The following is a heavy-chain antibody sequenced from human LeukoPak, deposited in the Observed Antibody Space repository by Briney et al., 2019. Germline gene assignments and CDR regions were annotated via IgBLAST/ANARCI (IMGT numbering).Heavy chain of an antibody. Sequence: SETLSLTCAVSGGSISSSNWWSWVRQPAGKGLEWIGRISSSGSTNYNPSLKSRVTISVDTSKNQFSLKLSSVTAADTAVYFCARGPYSYDSSGAFDIWGQGTMVTVSS. CDR1: GGSISSSNW. J-gene: IGHJ3*02. CDR2: ISSSGST. CDR3: ARGPYSYDSSGAFDI. V-gene: IGHV4-4*02. D-gene: IGHD3-22*01.